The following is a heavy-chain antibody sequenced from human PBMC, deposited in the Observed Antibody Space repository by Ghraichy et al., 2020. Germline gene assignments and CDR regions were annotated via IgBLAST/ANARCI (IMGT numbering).Heavy chain of an antibody. CDR3: ARHGGGPISSSWYGRGWFNP. V-gene: IGHV4-39*01. J-gene: IGHJ5*02. D-gene: IGHD6-13*01. CDR1: GGSITTSSYH. CDR2: IYYSGST. Sequence: SETLSLTCSVSGGSITTSSYHWGWIRQPPGKGLEWIGSIYYSGSTYYNPSLQSRLTISVDTSKNQFSLNLSSVTAADTALYYCARHGGGPISSSWYGRGWFNPWGQGALVTVSS.